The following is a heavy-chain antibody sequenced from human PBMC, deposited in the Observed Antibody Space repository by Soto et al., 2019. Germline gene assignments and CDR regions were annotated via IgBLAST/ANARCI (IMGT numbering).Heavy chain of an antibody. CDR3: ARDELSGIAAAGTEYFQH. J-gene: IGHJ1*01. Sequence: PVKVSCKAAGGAFSSDTVSWVRQAHGQGLEWKGRIIPILGIANYAQKFQGRVTITADKSTSTAYMELSSLRSKDTAVYYCARDELSGIAAAGTEYFQHWGQGTLVTVSS. CDR1: GGAFSSDT. V-gene: IGHV1-69*04. D-gene: IGHD6-13*01. CDR2: IIPILGIA.